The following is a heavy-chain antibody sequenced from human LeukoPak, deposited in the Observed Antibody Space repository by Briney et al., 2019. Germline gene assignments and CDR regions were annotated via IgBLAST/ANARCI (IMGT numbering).Heavy chain of an antibody. J-gene: IGHJ3*02. CDR2: IDPNTGDT. Sequence: ASVKVSCTASGGTFSSYAISWVRQAPGQGLEWMGWIDPNTGDTNYSQNIQGRATMTRDTSINTAYMEFTSLGSDDTAVYYCARGRTMDGSTPPFEIWGQGTMVTVSS. V-gene: IGHV1-2*02. D-gene: IGHD4/OR15-4a*01. CDR3: ARGRTMDGSTPPFEI. CDR1: GGTFSSYA.